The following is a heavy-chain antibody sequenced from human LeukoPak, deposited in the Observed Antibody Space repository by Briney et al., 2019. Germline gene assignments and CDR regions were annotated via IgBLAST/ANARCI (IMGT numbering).Heavy chain of an antibody. Sequence: GESLKISCKGSGYTFSNYWIGWVRQMPGKGLEWMGIIYPGDSYIRYSPSFQGQVTISADKSISTASLQWSSLKASDTAMYYCARHCGKRDTNGWYIDYWGQGTLVTVSS. J-gene: IGHJ4*02. CDR3: ARHCGKRDTNGWYIDY. D-gene: IGHD6-19*01. CDR1: GYTFSNYW. CDR2: IYPGDSYI. V-gene: IGHV5-51*01.